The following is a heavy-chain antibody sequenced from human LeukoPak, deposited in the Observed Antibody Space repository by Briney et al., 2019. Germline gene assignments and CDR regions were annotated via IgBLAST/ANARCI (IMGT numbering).Heavy chain of an antibody. D-gene: IGHD5-18*01. CDR1: GGSISSSSYY. J-gene: IGHJ4*02. V-gene: IGHV4-39*07. CDR2: IYYSGST. Sequence: SETLSLTCTVSGGSISSSSYYWGWIRQPPGKGLEWIGSIYYSGSTYYNPSLKSRVTISVDASKNQFSLKLSSVTAADTAVYYCARYDVDTAMAFCFDYWGQGTLVTVSS. CDR3: ARYDVDTAMAFCFDY.